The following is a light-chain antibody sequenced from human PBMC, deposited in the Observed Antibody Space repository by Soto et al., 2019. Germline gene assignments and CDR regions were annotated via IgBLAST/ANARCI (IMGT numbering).Light chain of an antibody. CDR1: QSVSSN. CDR3: DQYNNSPR. CDR2: GAS. Sequence: EIVMTQSPATLSVSPGERATLSCRASQSVSSNLAWYQQKPGQAPRLLIYGASTRATGIPARFSGSGSGTEFTLTISSLHSVYFAGYYCDQYNNSPRFCQGTEV. V-gene: IGKV3-15*01. J-gene: IGKJ1*01.